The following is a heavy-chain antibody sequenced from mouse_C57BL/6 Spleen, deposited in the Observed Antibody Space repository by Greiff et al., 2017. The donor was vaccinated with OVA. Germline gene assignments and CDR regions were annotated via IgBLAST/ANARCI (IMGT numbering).Heavy chain of an antibody. CDR1: GYTFTSYW. CDR3: ARRIYYYGSSYYFDY. Sequence: QVERQQPGAELVRPGSSVKLSCKACGYTFTSYWMHWVKQRPIQGLEWIGNIDPSDSETHYNQKFKDKATLTVDKSSSTAYMQLSSLTSEVSAVYYCARRIYYYGSSYYFDYWGQGTTLTVSS. V-gene: IGHV1-52*01. CDR2: IDPSDSET. J-gene: IGHJ2*01. D-gene: IGHD1-1*01.